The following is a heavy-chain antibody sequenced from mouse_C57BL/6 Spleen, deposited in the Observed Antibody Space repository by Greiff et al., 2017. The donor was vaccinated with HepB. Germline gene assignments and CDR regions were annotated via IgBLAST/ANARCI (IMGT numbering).Heavy chain of an antibody. Sequence: QVQLKESGPGLVAPSQSLSITCTVSGFSLTSYGVHWVRQPPGKGLEWLVVIWSDGSTTYNSALKSRLSISKDNSKSQVFLKMNSLQTDDTAMYYCARHTDDYGYYAMDYWGQGTSVTVSS. V-gene: IGHV2-6-1*01. CDR2: IWSDGST. J-gene: IGHJ4*01. CDR3: ARHTDDYGYYAMDY. D-gene: IGHD2-4*01. CDR1: GFSLTSYG.